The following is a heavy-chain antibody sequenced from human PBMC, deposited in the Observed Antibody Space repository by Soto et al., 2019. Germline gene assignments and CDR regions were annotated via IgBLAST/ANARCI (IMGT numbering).Heavy chain of an antibody. Sequence: GGSLRLSCAASGFTFSSYSMNWVRQAPGKGLEWVSSISSSSSYIYYADSVKGRFTISRDNAKNSLYLQMNSLRAEDTAVYYCARHSTRLVGYYYGMDVWGQGTTVTVSS. CDR3: ARHSTRLVGYYYGMDV. CDR2: ISSSSSYI. J-gene: IGHJ6*02. D-gene: IGHD6-19*01. V-gene: IGHV3-21*01. CDR1: GFTFSSYS.